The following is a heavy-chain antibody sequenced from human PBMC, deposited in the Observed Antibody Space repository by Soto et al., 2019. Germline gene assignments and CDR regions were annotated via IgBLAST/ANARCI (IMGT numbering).Heavy chain of an antibody. J-gene: IGHJ5*02. Sequence: EVQLVESGGGLAQPGGSLRLSCEADGFTFSIYTMNWVRQAPGKGLEWVSYISAASDTIYYADSVKGRFTISRDNAKNSLYLQMDSLRDEDTAVYFCARHYTTSRVGAWFDPWGQGTRVTVSS. D-gene: IGHD3-3*01. V-gene: IGHV3-48*02. CDR1: GFTFSIYT. CDR2: ISAASDTI. CDR3: ARHYTTSRVGAWFDP.